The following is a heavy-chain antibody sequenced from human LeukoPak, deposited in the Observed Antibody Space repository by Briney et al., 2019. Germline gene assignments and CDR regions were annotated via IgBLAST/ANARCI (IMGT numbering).Heavy chain of an antibody. J-gene: IGHJ4*02. CDR2: ISGSGDIT. D-gene: IGHD3-10*01. V-gene: IGHV3-23*01. Sequence: GGSLRLSCAASEFTFSNYAMSWVRQAPGKGLQWVSVISGSGDITYYADSVKGRFTISRDNSKNTLYLQMNSLRAEDTAVYYCAKDAAEPGSAYYFDYWGQGTLVTVSS. CDR1: EFTFSNYA. CDR3: AKDAAEPGSAYYFDY.